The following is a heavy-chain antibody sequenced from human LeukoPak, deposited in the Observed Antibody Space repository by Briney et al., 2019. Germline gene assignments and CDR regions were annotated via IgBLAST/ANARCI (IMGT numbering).Heavy chain of an antibody. D-gene: IGHD4-23*01. CDR3: AKDSGYGGTSPDD. V-gene: IGHV3-43*01. J-gene: IGHJ4*01. CDR2: ISWDGGST. Sequence: GGSLRLSCAASGFTFDDYTMHWVRQAPWKGLEWVSLISWDGGSTYYADSVKGRFTISRDNSKNSLYLQMNSLRTEDTALYYCAKDSGYGGTSPDDWGQGTLVTVSS. CDR1: GFTFDDYT.